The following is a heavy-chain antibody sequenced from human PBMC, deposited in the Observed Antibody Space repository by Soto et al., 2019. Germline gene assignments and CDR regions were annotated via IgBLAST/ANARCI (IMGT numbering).Heavy chain of an antibody. Sequence: EVQLVESGGGLVQAGGSLRLSCAASGFTFSGYGMHWVRQAAGESLEWVSVIGTSGHAFYAGSVKGRFTITREDAKNSVYLQMNSLRDGDTAVYHCARGGGFGEQHSDAFDIWGQGTMVTVSS. V-gene: IGHV3-13*01. CDR1: GFTFSGYG. D-gene: IGHD3-10*01. CDR2: IGTSGHA. J-gene: IGHJ3*02. CDR3: ARGGGFGEQHSDAFDI.